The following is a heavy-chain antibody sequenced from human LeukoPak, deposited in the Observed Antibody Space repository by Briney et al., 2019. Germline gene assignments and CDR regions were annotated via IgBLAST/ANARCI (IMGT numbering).Heavy chain of an antibody. V-gene: IGHV1-69*05. CDR1: GCTFSSYA. CDR2: IIPIFGTA. Sequence: SVKVSCKASGCTFSSYAISWVRQAPGQGLEWMGGIIPIFGTANYAQKFQGRVTITTDKSTSTAYMELSSLRSEDTAVYYCARSRGDYVGWFDPWGQGTLVTVSS. CDR3: ARSRGDYVGWFDP. J-gene: IGHJ5*02. D-gene: IGHD4-23*01.